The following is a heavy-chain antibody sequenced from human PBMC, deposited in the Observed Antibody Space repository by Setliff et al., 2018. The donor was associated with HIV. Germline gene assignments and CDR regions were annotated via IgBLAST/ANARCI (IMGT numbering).Heavy chain of an antibody. V-gene: IGHV3-30*04. Sequence: GGSLRLSCAASGFTFSSYPMHWVRQAPGKGLEWVAVISYDGSNKYYADSVKGRFTISRDNAKNSLYLQMNSLRAEDTAVYYCAREWNGGYDYWGQGTLVTVSS. J-gene: IGHJ4*02. CDR3: AREWNGGYDY. CDR2: ISYDGSNK. CDR1: GFTFSSYP. D-gene: IGHD2-8*01.